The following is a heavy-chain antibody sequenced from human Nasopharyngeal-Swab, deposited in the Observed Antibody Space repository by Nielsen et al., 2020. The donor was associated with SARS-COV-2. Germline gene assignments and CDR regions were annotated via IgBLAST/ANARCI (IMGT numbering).Heavy chain of an antibody. D-gene: IGHD3-9*01. CDR2: IKQDGSEK. J-gene: IGHJ6*02. CDR3: ARGCVLTGPTCNYYGMDV. V-gene: IGHV3-7*01. CDR1: GFTFSSYW. Sequence: GESLKISCAASGFTFSSYWMSWVRQAPGKGLEWVANIKQDGSEKYYVDSAKGRFTISRDNAKNSLYLQMNGLRAEDTAVYYCARGCVLTGPTCNYYGMDVWGQGTTVTVSS.